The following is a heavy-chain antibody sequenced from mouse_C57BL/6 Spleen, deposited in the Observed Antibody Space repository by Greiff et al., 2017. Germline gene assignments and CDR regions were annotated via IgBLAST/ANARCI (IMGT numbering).Heavy chain of an antibody. CDR1: GYTFTDYN. CDR3: ARSGVYGSSPAWFAY. V-gene: IGHV1-22*01. CDR2: INPNNGGT. J-gene: IGHJ3*01. Sequence: EVQLQQSGPELVKPGASVKMSCKASGYTFTDYNMHWVKQSHGKSLEWIGYINPNNGGTSYNQKFKGKATLTVNKSSSTAYMELRSLTSEDSAVYYCARSGVYGSSPAWFAYWGQGTLVTVSA. D-gene: IGHD1-1*01.